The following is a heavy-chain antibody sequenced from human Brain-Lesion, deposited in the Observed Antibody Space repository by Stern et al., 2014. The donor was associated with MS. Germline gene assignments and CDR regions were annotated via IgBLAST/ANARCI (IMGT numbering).Heavy chain of an antibody. CDR2: ISTSGST. Sequence: QLQLQESGPGLVKPSQTLSLTCTVSGASISSGTYFWTWIRQPAGKGLEWIGRISTSGSTTYNPSLKSRVTISLATSKKEFSMQMSFGTAADTAVYYCARAYYYDTSGDSDAFNIWGQGTQVTVSS. V-gene: IGHV4-61*02. D-gene: IGHD3-22*01. J-gene: IGHJ3*02. CDR1: GASISSGTYF. CDR3: ARAYYYDTSGDSDAFNI.